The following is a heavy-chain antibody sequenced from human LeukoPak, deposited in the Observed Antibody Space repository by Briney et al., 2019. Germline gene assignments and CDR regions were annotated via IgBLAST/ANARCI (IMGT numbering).Heavy chain of an antibody. Sequence: GGSLRLSCAASGFTFSSYSMNWVRQAPGKGLEWVSYISSSSTIYYADSVKGRFTISRDNAKNSLYLQMNSLRAEDTAVYYCARSGYSSSWYGGYYYYGMDVWGQGTTVTVSS. V-gene: IGHV3-48*01. CDR2: ISSSSTI. CDR3: ARSGYSSSWYGGYYYYGMDV. J-gene: IGHJ6*02. CDR1: GFTFSSYS. D-gene: IGHD6-13*01.